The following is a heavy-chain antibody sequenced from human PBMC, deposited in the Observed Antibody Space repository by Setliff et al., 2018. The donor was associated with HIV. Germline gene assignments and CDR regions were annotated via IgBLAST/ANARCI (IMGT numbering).Heavy chain of an antibody. Sequence: FSSYAISWVRQAPGQGLEWMGGIIPIFGTANYAQKFQGRVTITTDESTSTAYMELSSLRSEDTAVYYCASGYPSGWYYYGMDVWGQGTTVTVSS. CDR3: ASGYPSGWYYYGMDV. J-gene: IGHJ6*02. V-gene: IGHV1-69*05. D-gene: IGHD5-18*01. CDR2: IIPIFGTA. CDR1: FSSYA.